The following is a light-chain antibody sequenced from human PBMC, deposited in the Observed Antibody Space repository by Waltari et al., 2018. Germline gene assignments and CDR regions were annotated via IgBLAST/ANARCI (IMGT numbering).Light chain of an antibody. J-gene: IGKJ4*01. CDR3: QQSYSSLLT. Sequence: DIQMTQSPSSLSASVGDRVPLTCRASQSITGYLNWYQQKPGKAPKLLIYAASSLQSGVPSSFSGSGSGTDFTLTISSLQPEDFATYYCQQSYSSLLTFGGGTKVEIK. V-gene: IGKV1-39*01. CDR2: AAS. CDR1: QSITGY.